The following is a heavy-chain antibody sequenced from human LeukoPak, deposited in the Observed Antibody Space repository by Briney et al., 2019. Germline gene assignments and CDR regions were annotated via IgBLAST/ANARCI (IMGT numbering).Heavy chain of an antibody. J-gene: IGHJ4*02. Sequence: GGSLRLSCAASGFSFSSYGMHWVRQAPGKGLEWVAVISYEGSNEYYADFVKGRFTISRDNSKNTLYLQMTSLRAEDTAVYYCAKDGIRYYYDSSGYYGDYWGQGTLVTVSS. CDR3: AKDGIRYYYDSSGYYGDY. CDR1: GFSFSSYG. D-gene: IGHD3-22*01. CDR2: ISYEGSNE. V-gene: IGHV3-30*18.